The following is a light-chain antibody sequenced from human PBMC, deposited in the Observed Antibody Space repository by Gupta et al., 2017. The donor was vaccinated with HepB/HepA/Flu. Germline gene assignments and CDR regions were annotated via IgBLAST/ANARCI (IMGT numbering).Light chain of an antibody. CDR2: KAS. V-gene: IGKV1-5*03. J-gene: IGKJ1*01. CDR3: QHYKFSALT. CDR1: QSIGSS. Sequence: DIQMTQCPSTLSSLVGDRITITCRASQSIGSSLAWYQQKPGKAPKLLSYKASSLESGVPSTFSGSGSGTEFTLTISRLQPDDFATYYCQHYKFSALTFGQGTNVEIK.